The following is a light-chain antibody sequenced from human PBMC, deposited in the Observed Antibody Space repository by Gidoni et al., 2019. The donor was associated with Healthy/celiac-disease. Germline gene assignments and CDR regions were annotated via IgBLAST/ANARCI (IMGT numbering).Light chain of an antibody. J-gene: IGKJ1*01. Sequence: EIVLTQSPGTLSLSPGERATRSCRASQSVSSSYLAWYQQKPGQAPRLLIYGASSRATGIPDRFSGSGSGTDFTLTISRLEPEDCAVYYCQQYGSSPVTFGQGTKVEIK. V-gene: IGKV3-20*01. CDR2: GAS. CDR1: QSVSSSY. CDR3: QQYGSSPVT.